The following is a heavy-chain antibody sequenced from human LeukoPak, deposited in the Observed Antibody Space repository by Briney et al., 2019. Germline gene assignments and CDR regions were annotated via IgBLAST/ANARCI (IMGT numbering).Heavy chain of an antibody. D-gene: IGHD6-19*01. Sequence: GASVKVSCKASGYSFTSLYIHWLRQAPGQGLEWMGIINPSGGSTDYAQKFQGRVTMTRDASTRTVYMELSSLRFEDTAVYYCARDWGIEGRDIPVAGRSDYYFGLDVWGPGTTVTVSS. CDR1: GYSFTSLY. CDR2: INPSGGST. J-gene: IGHJ6*02. CDR3: ARDWGIEGRDIPVAGRSDYYFGLDV. V-gene: IGHV1-46*01.